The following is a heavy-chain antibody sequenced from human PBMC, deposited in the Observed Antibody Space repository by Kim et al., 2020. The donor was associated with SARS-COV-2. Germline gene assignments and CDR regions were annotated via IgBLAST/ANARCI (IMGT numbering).Heavy chain of an antibody. V-gene: IGHV3-33*01. J-gene: IGHJ4*02. CDR3: ARLGTSWSYDY. CDR2: IWYDGSEK. D-gene: IGHD6-13*01. Sequence: GGSLRLSCGASGFTFSNYGINWVRQAPGKGLEWVAVIWYDGSEKYYADSVKGRFTISRDNSKNTVYLQMNSLRAEDTAVYYCARLGTSWSYDYWGQGTLVTVSS. CDR1: GFTFSNYG.